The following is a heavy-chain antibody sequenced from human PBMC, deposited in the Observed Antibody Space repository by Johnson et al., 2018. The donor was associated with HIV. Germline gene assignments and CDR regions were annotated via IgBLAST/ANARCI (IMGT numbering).Heavy chain of an antibody. CDR3: ARAHNWHSDAFDI. CDR2: ISWNSGSI. D-gene: IGHD1/OR15-1a*01. CDR1: GFTFDDYA. J-gene: IGHJ3*02. Sequence: VQLVESGGGLVQPGRSLRLSCAASGFTFDDYAMHWVRQAPGKGLEWVSGISWNSGSIGYADSVKGRFTISRDNSKNTLYLQMNSLRAEDTAVYYCARAHNWHSDAFDIWGQGTMVTVSS. V-gene: IGHV3-9*01.